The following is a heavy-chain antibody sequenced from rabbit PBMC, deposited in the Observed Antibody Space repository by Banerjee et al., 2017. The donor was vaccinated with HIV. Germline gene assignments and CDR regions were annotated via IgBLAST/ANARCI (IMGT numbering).Heavy chain of an antibody. Sequence: QSLEESGGGLVKPEGSLTLTCKASGFDLSSYYYMCWVRQAPGKGLELIACIYTSSGNTWYASWVNGRFTISRSTSLNTVDLQMTSLTAADTASYFCARDLAGVIGWNFNLWGQGTLVTVS. CDR1: GFDLSSYYY. V-gene: IGHV1S43*01. D-gene: IGHD4-1*01. J-gene: IGHJ4*01. CDR3: ARDLAGVIGWNFNL. CDR2: IYTSSGNT.